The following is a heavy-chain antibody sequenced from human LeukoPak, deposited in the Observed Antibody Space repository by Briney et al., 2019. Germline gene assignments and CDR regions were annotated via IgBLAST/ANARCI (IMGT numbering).Heavy chain of an antibody. J-gene: IGHJ6*03. CDR1: EDSISSYY. CDR2: IYISGSA. Sequence: PSETLSLTCTVSEDSISSYYWDWIRQPAGKGLEWIGRIYISGSAYYNPSLKGRVTMSVDTSKNQFSLRLNSVTAADTAVYYCARGRYMDVWGKGTTVTVSS. CDR3: ARGRYMDV. V-gene: IGHV4-4*07.